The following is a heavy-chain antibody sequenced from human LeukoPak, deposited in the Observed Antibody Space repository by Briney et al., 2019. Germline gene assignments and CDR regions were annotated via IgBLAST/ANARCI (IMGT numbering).Heavy chain of an antibody. CDR1: GFSLSTSGMR. D-gene: IGHD1-26*01. V-gene: IGHV2-70*04. J-gene: IGHJ4*02. CDR2: IVWDDNK. CDR3: ARMSGTFAFDY. Sequence: SGPTLVNPTQTLTLTCTFSGFSLSTSGMRVSWIRQPPGKALEWLARIVWDDNKFYSTSLKTRLTISKDTSKNQVVLTMTNMDPVDTATYYCARMSGTFAFDYWGQGTLATVSS.